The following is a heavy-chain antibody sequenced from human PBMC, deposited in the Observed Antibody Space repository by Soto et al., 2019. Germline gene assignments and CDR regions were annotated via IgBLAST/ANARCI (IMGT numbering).Heavy chain of an antibody. CDR1: GFTFSDAW. Sequence: EVQLVESGGGMVMPGGSLRLSCAASGFTFSDAWMTWIRQAPGKGLQCVGRIKRKIDGETTDYAAPVKGRFTISRDDSKNTLYLHMNSLKVGDTAMYYCVTDRGGGMDVWGQGTTVTVSS. V-gene: IGHV3-15*01. J-gene: IGHJ6*01. CDR3: VTDRGGGMDV. CDR2: IKRKIDGETT. D-gene: IGHD3-10*01.